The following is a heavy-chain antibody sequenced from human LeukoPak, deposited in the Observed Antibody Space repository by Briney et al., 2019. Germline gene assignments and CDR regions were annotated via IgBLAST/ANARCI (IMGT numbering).Heavy chain of an antibody. CDR2: IYHSGST. J-gene: IGHJ5*02. D-gene: IGHD2-15*01. V-gene: IGHV4-4*02. Sequence: MASETLSLTCAVSGGSISSSNWWSWVRQPPGKGLEWIGEIYHSGSTNYNPSLKSRVTISVDKSKNQFSLKLSSVTAADTAVYYCARDEGYCSGGSCYYDPWGQGTLVTVSS. CDR3: ARDEGYCSGGSCYYDP. CDR1: GGSISSSNW.